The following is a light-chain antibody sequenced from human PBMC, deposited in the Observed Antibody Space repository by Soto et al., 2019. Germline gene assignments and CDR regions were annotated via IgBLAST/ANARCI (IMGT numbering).Light chain of an antibody. Sequence: QSALTQPASVSGSPGQSITISCTGTSSDIGYYNYVSWYQQHPGKAPKLLIYEVTKRPSGVPDRFSGSKSGNTASLTVSGLQAEDEADYYCSSFAGVSTVFGTGTKLTVL. CDR3: SSFAGVSTV. V-gene: IGLV2-8*01. CDR2: EVT. CDR1: SSDIGYYNY. J-gene: IGLJ1*01.